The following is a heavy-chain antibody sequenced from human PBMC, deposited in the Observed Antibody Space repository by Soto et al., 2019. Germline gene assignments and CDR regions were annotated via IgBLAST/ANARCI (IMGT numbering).Heavy chain of an antibody. D-gene: IGHD6-19*01. Sequence: LRLSCAVSGFTLTTYSMNWVRQAPGKGLEWISFINKNGFTIYYADSVKGRFTISRDYAKNSLYLQMDSLRHEDTAVYYCARGAVTGTSLFDYWGLGTLVTVSS. CDR1: GFTLTTYS. CDR2: INKNGFTI. V-gene: IGHV3-48*02. J-gene: IGHJ4*02. CDR3: ARGAVTGTSLFDY.